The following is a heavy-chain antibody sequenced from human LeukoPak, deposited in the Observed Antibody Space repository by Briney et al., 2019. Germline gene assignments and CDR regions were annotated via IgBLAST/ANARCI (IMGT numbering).Heavy chain of an antibody. CDR1: GGSFSGYY. CDR2: INHSGST. CDR3: ARGQIGVPAASGADWFDP. V-gene: IGHV4-34*01. J-gene: IGHJ5*02. Sequence: NPSETLSLTCAVYGGSFSGYYWSWIRQPPGKGLEWIGEINHSGSTNYNPSLKSRVTISVDTSKNQFSLKLSSVTAADTAVYYCARGQIGVPAASGADWFDPWGQGTLVTVSS. D-gene: IGHD2-2*01.